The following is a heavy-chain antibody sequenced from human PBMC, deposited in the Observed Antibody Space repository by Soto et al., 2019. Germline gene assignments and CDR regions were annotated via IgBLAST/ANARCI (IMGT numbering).Heavy chain of an antibody. CDR2: IHDSWST. V-gene: IGHV4-59*08. Sequence: SETLSLTCTVSGGSISSYYWSWIRQPPGKGLEWIGYIHDSWSTHYNPSLKSRVTISVDTSKNQFSLKLSSVTAADTAVYYCARVTGRYYYGMDVWGQGTTVTVSS. CDR1: GGSISSYY. CDR3: ARVTGRYYYGMDV. D-gene: IGHD2-21*02. J-gene: IGHJ6*02.